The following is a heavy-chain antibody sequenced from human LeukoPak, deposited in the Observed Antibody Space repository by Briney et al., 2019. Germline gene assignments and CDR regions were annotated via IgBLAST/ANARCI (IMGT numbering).Heavy chain of an antibody. J-gene: IGHJ4*02. CDR2: ISGSGGST. V-gene: IGHV3-23*01. D-gene: IGHD6-19*01. Sequence: GGSLRLSCAASGFTFSSYAMSWVRQAPGKGLEWVSAISGSGGSTYYADSVKGRFTISRDNSKNTLYLQMNSLRAEDTAVYYCAKVSGYSSGWYVSYFDYWGQGTLVTVSS. CDR1: GFTFSSYA. CDR3: AKVSGYSSGWYVSYFDY.